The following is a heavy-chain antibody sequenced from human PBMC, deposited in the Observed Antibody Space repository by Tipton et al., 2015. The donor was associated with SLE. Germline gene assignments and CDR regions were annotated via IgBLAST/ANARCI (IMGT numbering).Heavy chain of an antibody. CDR2: IIPIFGTA. V-gene: IGHV1-69*05. CDR3: ARGSGYYDSSGHYYFDY. Sequence: QSGPEVKKPGSSVKVSCKASGGTFSSYAISWVRQAPGQGLEWMGGIIPIFGTANYAQKFQGRVTITTDESTSTAYMELSSLRSEDTAVYYCARGSGYYDSSGHYYFDYWGQGTLVTVSS. J-gene: IGHJ4*02. D-gene: IGHD3-22*01. CDR1: GGTFSSYA.